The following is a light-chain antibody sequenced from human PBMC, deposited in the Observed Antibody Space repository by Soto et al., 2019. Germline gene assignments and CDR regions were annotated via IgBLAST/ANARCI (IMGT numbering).Light chain of an antibody. CDR2: DAY. J-gene: IGKJ1*01. CDR1: QSSNTW. V-gene: IGKV1-5*01. CDR3: QQYESYSWT. Sequence: DIQMTQSPSPLSSSVGHRVTTTCRASQSSNTWFAWYQRKPGRAPNLLIYDAYSLESGVPSRFSGSGSGTEFALNISRLQPDDCATYYCQQYESYSWTVGRGTKVEIK.